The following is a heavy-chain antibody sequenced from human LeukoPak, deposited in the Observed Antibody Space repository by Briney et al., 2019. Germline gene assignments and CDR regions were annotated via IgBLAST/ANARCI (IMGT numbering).Heavy chain of an antibody. Sequence: GASVKVSCNGSGYGFTSVCMHSIGPAPGQGLEWMGWINPNSGGTNYAQKFQGRVTMTRDTSISTAYMELSRLRSDDTAVYYCARLFHQMSGWHTGWFDPWGQGTLVTVSS. J-gene: IGHJ5*02. V-gene: IGHV1-2*02. CDR2: INPNSGGT. CDR1: GYGFTSVC. CDR3: ARLFHQMSGWHTGWFDP. D-gene: IGHD6-19*01.